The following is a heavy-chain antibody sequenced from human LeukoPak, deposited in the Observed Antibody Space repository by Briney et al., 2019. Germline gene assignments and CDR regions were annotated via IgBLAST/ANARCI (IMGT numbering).Heavy chain of an antibody. CDR3: AQVMGVRGAPSDY. D-gene: IGHD3-10*01. CDR2: ISGSGGTK. V-gene: IGHV3-23*01. CDR1: GFXFSSYA. J-gene: IGHJ4*02. Sequence: GGSLRLSCAASGFXFSSYAMSWVRQAPGKGLEWVSAISGSGGTKYYADSVNGRFTISRDNSKNTLYLQMNSLTAEDTALYYCAQVMGVRGAPSDYWGQGTLVTVSS.